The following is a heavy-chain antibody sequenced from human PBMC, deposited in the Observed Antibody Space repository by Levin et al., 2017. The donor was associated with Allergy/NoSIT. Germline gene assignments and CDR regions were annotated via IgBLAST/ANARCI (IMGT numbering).Heavy chain of an antibody. D-gene: IGHD6-19*01. CDR3: AKVRDSSGWYWFDP. CDR2: ISGSGST. CDR1: GFTFSIYA. V-gene: IGHV3-23*01. J-gene: IGHJ5*02. Sequence: SCAASGFTFSIYAMSWVRQVPGKGLEWVSAISGSGSTYYADSVRGRFTISRDSSKNTLYLQMNSLRAEDTAVYYCAKVRDSSGWYWFDPWGQGTLVTVSS.